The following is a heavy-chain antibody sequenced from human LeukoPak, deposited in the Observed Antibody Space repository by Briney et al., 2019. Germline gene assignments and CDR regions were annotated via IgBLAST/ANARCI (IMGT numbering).Heavy chain of an antibody. CDR1: GFTFSNYA. CDR2: ISGSGGGT. J-gene: IGHJ4*02. Sequence: GGSWGLSWAAPGFTFSNYAMSWVRRTPGRGLGWVSAISGSGGGTYYADSVKGRFTISRDNSKNTLYLQMNSLRAEDTAVYYCASSGWPTANGYFDYWGQGTLVTVSS. CDR3: ASSGWPTANGYFDY. D-gene: IGHD6-19*01. V-gene: IGHV3-23*01.